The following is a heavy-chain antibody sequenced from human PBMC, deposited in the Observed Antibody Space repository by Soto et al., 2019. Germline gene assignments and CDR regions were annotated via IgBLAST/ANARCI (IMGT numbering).Heavy chain of an antibody. D-gene: IGHD2-15*01. Sequence: SETLSLTCTVSGGSISRYYWSWIRQPPGKGLEWIGYIYYSGSTNYNPSLKSRVTISVDTSKNQFSLKLSSVTAADTAVYYCAGPYCSGGSCYGEFDYWGQGTLVTVSS. CDR3: AGPYCSGGSCYGEFDY. CDR2: IYYSGST. V-gene: IGHV4-59*01. J-gene: IGHJ4*02. CDR1: GGSISRYY.